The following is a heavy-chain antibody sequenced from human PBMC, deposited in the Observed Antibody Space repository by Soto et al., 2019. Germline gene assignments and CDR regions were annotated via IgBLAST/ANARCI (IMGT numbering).Heavy chain of an antibody. D-gene: IGHD2-2*01. J-gene: IGHJ4*02. CDR1: GFTFSSYG. CDR2: IWYDGSNK. CDR3: ARDSNMYLRYYFDY. V-gene: IGHV3-33*01. Sequence: QVQLVESGGGVVQPGRSLRLSCAASGFTFSSYGMHWVRQAPGKGLEWVAVIWYDGSNKYYADSVKGRFTISRDNSKNTLYLQMNSLRAEDTAVYYCARDSNMYLRYYFDYWGQGTLVTVSS.